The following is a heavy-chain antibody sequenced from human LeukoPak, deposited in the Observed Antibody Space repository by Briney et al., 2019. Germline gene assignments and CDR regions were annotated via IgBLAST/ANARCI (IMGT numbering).Heavy chain of an antibody. CDR2: INPNSGGT. CDR3: ARGVVVTAIAHYYYYMDV. D-gene: IGHD2-21*02. J-gene: IGHJ6*03. V-gene: IGHV1-2*02. CDR1: GYTFTGYY. Sequence: ASVKVSCKASGYTFTGYYMHWVRQAPGQGLEWMGWINPNSGGTNYAQKFQGRVTMTRDTSISTAYMELSSLRSEDTAVYYCARGVVVTAIAHYYYYMDVWGKGTTVTISS.